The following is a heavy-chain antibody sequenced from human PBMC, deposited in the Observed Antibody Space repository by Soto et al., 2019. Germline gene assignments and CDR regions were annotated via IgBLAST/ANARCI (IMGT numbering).Heavy chain of an antibody. Sequence: EVQLVESGGGLVQPGRSLRLSCAASGFTFDDYAMHWVRQVPGKGLEWVPGINWNSGSIGYADSVKGRFAISRDNAKNALHLQMNSLRAEDTAFYYCVKDESINWYSGHFRHWGQGTLVTVS. V-gene: IGHV3-9*01. CDR3: VKDESINWYSGHFRH. D-gene: IGHD6-13*01. CDR1: GFTFDDYA. CDR2: INWNSGSI. J-gene: IGHJ1*01.